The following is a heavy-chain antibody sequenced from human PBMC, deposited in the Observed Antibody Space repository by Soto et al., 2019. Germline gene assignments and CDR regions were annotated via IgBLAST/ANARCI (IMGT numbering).Heavy chain of an antibody. Sequence: EVQLVESGGGLVQPGRSLRLSCAASGFTFDDYAMHWVRQAPGKGLEWVSGISWNSGSIGYADSVKGRFTISRDNAKNSLYLQMNSLRADDTALYYCAKGRGVFQVLYADAFDIWGQGTMVTVSS. CDR3: AKGRGVFQVLYADAFDI. V-gene: IGHV3-9*01. CDR2: ISWNSGSI. CDR1: GFTFDDYA. J-gene: IGHJ3*02. D-gene: IGHD2-2*02.